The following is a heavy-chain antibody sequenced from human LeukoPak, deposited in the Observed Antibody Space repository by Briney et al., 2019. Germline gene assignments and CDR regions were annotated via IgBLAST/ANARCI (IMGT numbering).Heavy chain of an antibody. D-gene: IGHD2-15*01. J-gene: IGHJ5*02. CDR3: ARGGPNCLVEVAANNWFDP. CDR1: GGSISGYY. V-gene: IGHV4-34*01. Sequence: SETLSLTCAVSGGSISGYYWSWIRQPPGKGLEWIGEINHSGSTNYNPSLKSRVTISVDTSKNQFSLKLSSVTAADTAVYYCARGGPNCLVEVAANNWFDPWGQGTLVTVSS. CDR2: INHSGST.